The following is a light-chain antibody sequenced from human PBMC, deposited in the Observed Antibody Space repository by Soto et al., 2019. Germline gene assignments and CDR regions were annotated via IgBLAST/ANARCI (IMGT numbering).Light chain of an antibody. Sequence: EIVLTQSPATLSLSPGERATLSCRASQSVSSHLAWYQQKPGQAPRLLIYGASTRATGIPGRFSGSGSGTDFTLTITRLEPEDFAVFYCQQYGSSEIIFGQGTRLEIK. CDR2: GAS. CDR3: QQYGSSEII. CDR1: QSVSSH. J-gene: IGKJ5*01. V-gene: IGKV3-20*01.